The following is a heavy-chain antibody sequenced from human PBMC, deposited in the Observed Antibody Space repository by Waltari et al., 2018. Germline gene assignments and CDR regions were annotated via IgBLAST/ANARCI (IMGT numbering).Heavy chain of an antibody. V-gene: IGHV1-24*01. Sequence: QVQLVQSGPEVRKPGASVKVSCKVSGDTLTELSIHWVRLAPGTGLEWMGGVAPEEGETRYEQKAQGRVTMTEETSTDIAYRELSSRRSEDRAVYYCATDIPPDESQIAVLGITKYDAMDVWGQGTTVTVSS. CDR1: GDTLTELS. J-gene: IGHJ6*02. CDR2: VAPEEGET. CDR3: ATDIPPDESQIAVLGITKYDAMDV. D-gene: IGHD1-20*01.